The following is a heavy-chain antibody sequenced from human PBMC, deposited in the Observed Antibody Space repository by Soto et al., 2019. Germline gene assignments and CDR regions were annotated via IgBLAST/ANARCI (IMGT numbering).Heavy chain of an antibody. J-gene: IGHJ5*02. V-gene: IGHV4-61*01. D-gene: IGHD3-16*01. CDR3: ARCLTMGQLPSHFDH. CDR2: VHSSGIT. CDR1: GGSVSNDNFY. Sequence: SVTLSLTCTVSGGSVSNDNFYWSWIRQHPGKGLEWIRYVHSSGITNYNPSLKRRATISVDTSRNQFSLRLSSVTDADTAVYYCARCLTMGQLPSHFDHWGQGTLVTVSS.